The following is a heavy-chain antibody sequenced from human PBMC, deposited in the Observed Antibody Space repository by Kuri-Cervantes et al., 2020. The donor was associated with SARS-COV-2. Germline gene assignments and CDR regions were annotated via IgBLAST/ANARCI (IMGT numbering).Heavy chain of an antibody. Sequence: GGSLRLSCAASGFTVSSNYMSWVRQAPGKGLEWVSVIYSCGSTYYADSVKGRFTISRDNSKNTLYLQMNSLRAEDTAVYYCAKVSDCSGGSCYAFDYWGQGTLVTVSS. CDR1: GFTVSSNY. D-gene: IGHD2-15*01. CDR3: AKVSDCSGGSCYAFDY. CDR2: IYSCGST. V-gene: IGHV3-53*01. J-gene: IGHJ4*02.